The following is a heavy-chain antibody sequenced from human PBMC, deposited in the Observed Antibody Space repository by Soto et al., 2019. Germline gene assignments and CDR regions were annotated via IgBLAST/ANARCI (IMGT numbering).Heavy chain of an antibody. V-gene: IGHV3-30*18. J-gene: IGHJ4*02. CDR2: ISYDGSNK. CDR1: GFTFSSYG. Sequence: QVQLVESGGGVVQPGRSLRLSCAASGFTFSSYGMHWVRQAPGKGLEWVAVISYDGSNKYYADSVKGRFTISRDNSKNTLYLQMNSLRAEDTAVYYCAKDRGGSYYSPFDYWVQGTLVTVSS. CDR3: AKDRGGSYYSPFDY. D-gene: IGHD1-26*01.